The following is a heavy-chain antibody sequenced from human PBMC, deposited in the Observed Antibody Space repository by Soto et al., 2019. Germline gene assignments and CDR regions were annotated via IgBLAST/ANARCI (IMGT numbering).Heavy chain of an antibody. Sequence: QVQLVQSGAEVMKTGATVKVTCKASGYTFTSYGISWVRQASGQGLEWMGWISAYNGNTNYAQKLQGRVTMTTDTSTSTAYMELRSLRSDDTAVYYCARAGGGGYCSGRSCYSRCNYWGQGTLVTVSS. CDR1: GYTFTSYG. CDR2: ISAYNGNT. CDR3: ARAGGGGYCSGRSCYSRCNY. D-gene: IGHD2-15*01. V-gene: IGHV1-18*01. J-gene: IGHJ4*02.